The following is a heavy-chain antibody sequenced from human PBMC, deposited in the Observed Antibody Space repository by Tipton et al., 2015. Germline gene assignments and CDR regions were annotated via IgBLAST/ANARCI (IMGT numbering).Heavy chain of an antibody. J-gene: IGHJ4*02. V-gene: IGHV3-48*02. CDR2: ISTTNNTI. D-gene: IGHD2/OR15-2a*01. CDR1: GFTFRTYD. CDR3: ARQSVRCWLPYSSTCFFDF. Sequence: SLRLSCAASGFTFRTYDMTWVRQAPGKGLEWISYISTTNNTIYYADSVRGRFTISRDNAKNSLHLQMNSLRDEDTAVYYCARQSVRCWLPYSSTCFFDFWGQGSRVTVSS.